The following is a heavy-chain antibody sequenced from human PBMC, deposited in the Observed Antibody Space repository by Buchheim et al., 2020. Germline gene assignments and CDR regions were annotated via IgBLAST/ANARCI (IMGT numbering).Heavy chain of an antibody. J-gene: IGHJ6*03. V-gene: IGHV3-30*18. CDR3: AKAYSSSWETYYYYYMDV. CDR1: GFTFSSYG. CDR2: ISYDGSNK. Sequence: QVQLVESGGGVVQPGRSLRLSCAASGFTFSSYGMHWVRQAPGKGLEWVAVISYDGSNKYYADSVKGRFTISRDNSKNTLYLQMNSLRAEDTAVYYCAKAYSSSWETYYYYYMDVWGKGTT. D-gene: IGHD6-13*01.